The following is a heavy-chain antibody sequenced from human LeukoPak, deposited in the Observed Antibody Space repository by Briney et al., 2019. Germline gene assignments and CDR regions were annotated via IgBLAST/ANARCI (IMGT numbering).Heavy chain of an antibody. Sequence: GGSLRLSCAASGFTFSSYAMSWVRQAPGKGLEWVSAISGSGGSTYYADSVKGRFTISRDNSKNTLYLQMNSLKTEDTAVYYCTTEVVVTAKYDYWGQGTLVTVSS. D-gene: IGHD2-21*02. CDR1: GFTFSSYA. CDR2: ISGSGGST. CDR3: TTEVVVTAKYDY. J-gene: IGHJ4*02. V-gene: IGHV3-23*01.